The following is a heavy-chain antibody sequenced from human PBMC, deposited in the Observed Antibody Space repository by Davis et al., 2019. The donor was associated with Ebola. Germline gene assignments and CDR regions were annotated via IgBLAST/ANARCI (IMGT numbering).Heavy chain of an antibody. CDR3: ARAVAMVLPYNWFDP. Sequence: AASVKVSCKASGYTFTSYYMHWVRQAPGQGLEWMGWINPNSGGTNYAQKLQGRVTMTTDTSTSTAYMELRSLRSDDTAVYYCARAVAMVLPYNWFDPWGQGTLVTVSS. J-gene: IGHJ5*02. V-gene: IGHV1-2*02. CDR2: INPNSGGT. CDR1: GYTFTSYY. D-gene: IGHD3-10*01.